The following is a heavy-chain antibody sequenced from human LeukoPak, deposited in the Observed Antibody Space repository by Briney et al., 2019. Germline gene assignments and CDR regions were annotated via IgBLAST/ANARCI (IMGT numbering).Heavy chain of an antibody. D-gene: IGHD2-2*01. V-gene: IGHV1-69*01. Sequence: SVKVSCKASGGTFSSYAISWVRQAPGQGLEWMGGIIPILGTATYAQKFQGRVTITADESTRTAYMELSSLTSEDTTVCYCPRVFGSYCSSTSCYGDYYFYYMDVWGKGTTVSV. J-gene: IGHJ6*03. CDR2: IIPILGTA. CDR3: PRVFGSYCSSTSCYGDYYFYYMDV. CDR1: GGTFSSYA.